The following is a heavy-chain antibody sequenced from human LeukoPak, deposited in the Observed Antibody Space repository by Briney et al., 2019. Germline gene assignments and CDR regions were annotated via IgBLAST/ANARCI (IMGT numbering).Heavy chain of an antibody. V-gene: IGHV3-7*01. Sequence: GGSLRLSCAASGFTFSSYWMSWVRQAPGKGLEWVANIKQDGSEKYYVGSVKGRFTISRDNAENSLYLQMNSLRAEDTAVYYCARDRLYYYDSSGYYYFDYWGQGTLVTVSS. J-gene: IGHJ4*02. CDR2: IKQDGSEK. CDR1: GFTFSSYW. D-gene: IGHD3-22*01. CDR3: ARDRLYYYDSSGYYYFDY.